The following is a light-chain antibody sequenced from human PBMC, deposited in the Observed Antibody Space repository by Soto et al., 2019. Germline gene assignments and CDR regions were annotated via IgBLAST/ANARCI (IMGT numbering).Light chain of an antibody. CDR2: EVS. CDR3: FSYTSSTAYV. V-gene: IGLV2-14*01. Sequence: QSVLTQPASVSGSPGQSITISCTGTSSDVGGYKYVSWYQLHPGKAPKLMIYEVSNRPSGISNRFSASKSGNTASLTISGLQAEDEADYYCFSYTSSTAYVFRTGTKVTVL. J-gene: IGLJ1*01. CDR1: SSDVGGYKY.